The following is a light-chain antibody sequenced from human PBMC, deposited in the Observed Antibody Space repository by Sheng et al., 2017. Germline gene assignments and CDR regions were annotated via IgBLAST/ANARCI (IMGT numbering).Light chain of an antibody. CDR1: QSISAY. CDR2: AGT. Sequence: DIQLTQSPSSLSASVGDRVTITCRASQSISAYLNWYQQKPGKAPKILIYAGTTLQSGVPSRFSGSGSGRDFTLTISSLQPEDSATYYCQQSYSTPPITFGQGTRLEI. V-gene: IGKV1-39*01. J-gene: IGKJ5*01. CDR3: QQSYSTPPIT.